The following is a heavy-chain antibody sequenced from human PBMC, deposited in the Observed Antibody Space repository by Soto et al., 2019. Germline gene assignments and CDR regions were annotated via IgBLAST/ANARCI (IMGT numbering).Heavy chain of an antibody. J-gene: IGHJ6*02. Sequence: SETLSLTCTVSGGSISSSSYYWGWIRQPPGKGLEWIGSIYYSGSTYYNPSLKSRVTISVDTSKNQFSLKLSSVTAADTAVYYCARHKGYDFWSGYYYYYYGMDVWGQGTTVTVSS. V-gene: IGHV4-39*01. D-gene: IGHD3-3*01. CDR1: GGSISSSSYY. CDR3: ARHKGYDFWSGYYYYYYGMDV. CDR2: IYYSGST.